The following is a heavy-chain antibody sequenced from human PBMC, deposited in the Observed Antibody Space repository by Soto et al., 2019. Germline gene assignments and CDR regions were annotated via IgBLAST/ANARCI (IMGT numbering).Heavy chain of an antibody. CDR2: ISNDGSNT. CDR3: ARDTKAAPGTFDY. D-gene: IGHD6-13*01. V-gene: IGHV3-30*04. CDR1: GFTFSSYA. J-gene: IGHJ4*02. Sequence: PWGSLRLSCAASGFTFSSYAMHWVRQAPGKGLEWVAVISNDGSNTNYPDSGKGRFTISRENSKNTLYLQMTSLSAEDTAVYHCARDTKAAPGTFDYWGLGTLVTVSS.